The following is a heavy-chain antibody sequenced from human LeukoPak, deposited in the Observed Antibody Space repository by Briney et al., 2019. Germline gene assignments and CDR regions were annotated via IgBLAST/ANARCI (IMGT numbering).Heavy chain of an antibody. Sequence: ASVKVSCKASGYTFTGYYMHWVRQAPGQGLEWMGMINPSGGSTSYAQKFQGRVTMTRDTSTSTVYMELSSLRSEDTAVCYCARDYHRVAGTGVDYWGQGTLVTVSS. CDR3: ARDYHRVAGTGVDY. CDR1: GYTFTGYY. D-gene: IGHD6-19*01. CDR2: INPSGGST. J-gene: IGHJ4*02. V-gene: IGHV1-46*01.